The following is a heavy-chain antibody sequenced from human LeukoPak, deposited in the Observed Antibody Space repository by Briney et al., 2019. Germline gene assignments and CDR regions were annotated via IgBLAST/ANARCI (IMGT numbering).Heavy chain of an antibody. V-gene: IGHV4-59*01. D-gene: IGHD3-22*01. Sequence: SETLSLTCTVSGGSISSYYWSWIRQPPGKGLEWIGYIYCSGSTNYNPSLKSRVTISVDTSKNQFSLKLSSVTAADTAVYYCASLPYYYDSSGYYAFDIWGQGTMVTVSS. CDR3: ASLPYYYDSSGYYAFDI. CDR1: GGSISSYY. J-gene: IGHJ3*02. CDR2: IYCSGST.